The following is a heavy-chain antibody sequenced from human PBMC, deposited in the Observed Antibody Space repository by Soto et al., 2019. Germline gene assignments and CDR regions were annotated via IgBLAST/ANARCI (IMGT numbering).Heavy chain of an antibody. CDR1: GYTFTGYY. Sequence: ASVKVSCKASGYTFTGYYMHWVRQAHGQGLEWMGWINPNSGGTNYAQKFQGWVTMTRDTSISTAYMELSRLRSDDTAVYYCARDLSSGWPRRYDAFAIWGQGTTVTVSS. J-gene: IGHJ3*02. CDR3: ARDLSSGWPRRYDAFAI. D-gene: IGHD6-19*01. V-gene: IGHV1-2*04. CDR2: INPNSGGT.